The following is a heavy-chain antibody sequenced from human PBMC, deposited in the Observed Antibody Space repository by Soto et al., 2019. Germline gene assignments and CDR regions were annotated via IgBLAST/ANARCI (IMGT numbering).Heavy chain of an antibody. CDR1: GFTFSSYA. V-gene: IGHV3-23*01. Sequence: WGSLRLSCAASGFTFSSYAMSWCRQAPGKGLEWVSAISGSGGSTYYADSVKGRFTISRDNSKNTLYLQMNSLRAEDTAVYYCAKRLVPAAIQLVPDYWGQGTLVTVSS. D-gene: IGHD2-2*02. CDR3: AKRLVPAAIQLVPDY. CDR2: ISGSGGST. J-gene: IGHJ4*02.